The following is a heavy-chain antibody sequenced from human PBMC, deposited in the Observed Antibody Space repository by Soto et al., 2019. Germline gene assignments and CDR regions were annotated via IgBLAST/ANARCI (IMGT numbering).Heavy chain of an antibody. CDR1: GGTFSSYA. CDR2: IIPIFGTA. CDR3: ARDYDFWSGYSRNYYYGMDV. Sequence: QVQLVQSGAEVKKPGSSVKISCKASGGTFSSYAISWVRQAPGQGLEWMGGIIPIFGTANYAQKFQGRVTITADESTSTACMELSSLRSEDTAVYYCARDYDFWSGYSRNYYYGMDVWGQGTTVTVSS. D-gene: IGHD3-3*01. V-gene: IGHV1-69*12. J-gene: IGHJ6*02.